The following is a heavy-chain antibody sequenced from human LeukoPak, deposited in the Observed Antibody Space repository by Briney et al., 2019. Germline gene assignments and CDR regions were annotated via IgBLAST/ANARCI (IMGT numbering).Heavy chain of an antibody. CDR3: ARDADYGGSPDAFDI. D-gene: IGHD4-23*01. CDR1: GFTVSSNH. J-gene: IGHJ3*02. V-gene: IGHV3-53*01. Sequence: GGSLGLSCAASGFTVSSNHMSWVRQAPGKGLNWVSIIYSGGTTYYADSVKGRFTISRDNSKNTLYLQMNSLRAEDTAVYYCARDADYGGSPDAFDIWGRGTIVTVSS. CDR2: IYSGGTT.